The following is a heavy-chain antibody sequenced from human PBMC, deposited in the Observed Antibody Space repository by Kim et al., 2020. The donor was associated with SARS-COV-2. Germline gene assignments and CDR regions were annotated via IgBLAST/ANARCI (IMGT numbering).Heavy chain of an antibody. CDR3: AKDLKSGGYYYYYGMDV. D-gene: IGHD1-26*01. Sequence: SVHGRLTLSSDNSKNTLYLQLNSLRPEDTAVYYCAKDLKSGGYYYYYGMDVWGQGTTVTVSS. J-gene: IGHJ6*02. V-gene: IGHV3-30*02.